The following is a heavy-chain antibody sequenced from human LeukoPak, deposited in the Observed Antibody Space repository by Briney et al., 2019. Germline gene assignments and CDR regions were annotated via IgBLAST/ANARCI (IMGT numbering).Heavy chain of an antibody. CDR3: ARDIPTPLDAFDI. V-gene: IGHV1-2*06. CDR2: INPNSGGT. J-gene: IGHJ3*02. CDR1: GYTFTSYD. Sequence: ASVKVSCTASGYTFTSYDINWVRQATGQGLEWMGRINPNSGGTNYAQKFQGRVTMTRDTSISTAYMELSRLRSDDTAVYYCARDIPTPLDAFDIWGQGTMVTVSS.